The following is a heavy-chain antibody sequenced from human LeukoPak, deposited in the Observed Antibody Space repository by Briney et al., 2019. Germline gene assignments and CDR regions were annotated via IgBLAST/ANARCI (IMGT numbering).Heavy chain of an antibody. V-gene: IGHV1-46*01. Sequence: GASVRVSREASGYTFTSYYMHWVRQAPGQGLEWRGIINTSGGSTSYAQKFQGRVTMTRDTSTSTVYMELSSLRSEDTAVYYCARDLEVVPAFSCDGWVEGTLVTVCS. CDR2: INTSGGST. J-gene: IGHJ4*02. CDR3: ARDLEVVPAFSCDG. D-gene: IGHD2-2*01. CDR1: GYTFTSYY.